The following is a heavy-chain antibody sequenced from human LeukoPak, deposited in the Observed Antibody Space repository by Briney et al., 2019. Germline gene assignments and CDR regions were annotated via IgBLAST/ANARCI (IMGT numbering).Heavy chain of an antibody. D-gene: IGHD3-22*01. CDR2: IYTSGST. CDR3: ARGGQDYYDSSGYYGPGDY. CDR1: GGSISSYY. Sequence: SETLSLTCTVSGGSISSYYWSWIRQPAGKGLEWIGRIYTSGSTNYNPSLKSRVTMSVDTSKNQFSLKLSSVTAADTAVYYCARGGQDYYDSSGYYGPGDYWGQGTLVIVSS. J-gene: IGHJ4*02. V-gene: IGHV4-4*07.